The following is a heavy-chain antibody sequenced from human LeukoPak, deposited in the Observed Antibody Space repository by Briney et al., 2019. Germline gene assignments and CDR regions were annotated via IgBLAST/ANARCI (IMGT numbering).Heavy chain of an antibody. J-gene: IGHJ3*02. D-gene: IGHD2-15*01. Sequence: SETPSLTCTVSGGPISSYYWSWIRQPPGQGLEWIAYMYYSGSTNHNPSLKSRVTISIDTSKNQFSLRLSSVTAADTAVYYCARGRGEVVVAAWDVFDIWGQGTMVTVSS. V-gene: IGHV4-59*08. CDR3: ARGRGEVVVAAWDVFDI. CDR2: MYYSGST. CDR1: GGPISSYY.